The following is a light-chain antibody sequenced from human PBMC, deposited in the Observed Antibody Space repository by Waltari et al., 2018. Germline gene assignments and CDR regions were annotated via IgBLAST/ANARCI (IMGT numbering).Light chain of an antibody. CDR2: SNN. CDR3: SAWHDSLNGWV. CDR1: NSNIGSTT. V-gene: IGLV1-44*01. J-gene: IGLJ3*02. Sequence: QSVLTQPPSASRTPGQRAYISCSGSNSNIGSTTVTWYQQLPGTAPKLLLYSNNQRPSGVPDRFSGSKSGTSASLAIRGLQSEDEAYYYCSAWHDSLNGWVFGGGTKLTVL.